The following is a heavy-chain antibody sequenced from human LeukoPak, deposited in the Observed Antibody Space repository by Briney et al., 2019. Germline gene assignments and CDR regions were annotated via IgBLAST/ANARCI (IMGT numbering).Heavy chain of an antibody. CDR2: IYYTGST. D-gene: IGHD3-10*01. J-gene: IGHJ4*02. CDR1: GGSISSTSYY. V-gene: IGHV4-39*01. Sequence: SETLSLTCTVSGGSISSTSYYWGWIRQPPGKGLEWIGSIYYTGSTYYNPSLKSRVTTSVDTSKNQFSLKLSSVTAADTAVYYCARQSPHYYGSGSYKYWGQGTLVTVS. CDR3: ARQSPHYYGSGSYKY.